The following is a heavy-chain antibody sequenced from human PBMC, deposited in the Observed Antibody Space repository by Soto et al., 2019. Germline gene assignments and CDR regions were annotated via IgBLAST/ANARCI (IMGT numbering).Heavy chain of an antibody. CDR2: IIPILGTG. CDR3: AREDGSYNMGTFPFYNLDV. J-gene: IGHJ6*03. V-gene: IGHV1-69*08. Sequence: QVQLVQSGPEVKKSGSSVKVSCKLSGGTFTTDTISWLRRAPGQGLEWMGRIIPILGTGNYAQKFQGRVTITEDKTTNTGYKEVSSLTSEDTAVYYGAREDGSYNMGTFPFYNLDVWGNGTTVTVSS. CDR1: GGTFTTDT. D-gene: IGHD3-10*01.